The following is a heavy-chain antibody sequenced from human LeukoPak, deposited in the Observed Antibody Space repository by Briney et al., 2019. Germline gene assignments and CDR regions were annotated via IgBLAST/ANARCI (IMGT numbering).Heavy chain of an antibody. CDR2: IYYSGST. J-gene: IGHJ4*02. CDR3: ATTVTTGRPFDY. Sequence: PSETLFLTCTVSGGSISSSSYYWGWIRQPPGKGLEWIGSIYYSGSTYYNPSLKSRVTISVDTSKNQFSLKLSSVTAADTAVYYCATTVTTGRPFDYWGQGTLVTVSS. CDR1: GGSISSSSYY. V-gene: IGHV4-39*01. D-gene: IGHD4-17*01.